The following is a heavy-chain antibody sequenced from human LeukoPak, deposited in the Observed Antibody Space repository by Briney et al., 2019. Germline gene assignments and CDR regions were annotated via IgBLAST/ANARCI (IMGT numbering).Heavy chain of an antibody. D-gene: IGHD4-23*01. J-gene: IGHJ6*03. CDR2: INHSGST. CDR3: ARRRWGLYYYMDV. V-gene: IGHV4-34*01. Sequence: PSETLSLTCAVYGGSFSGYYWSWIRQPPGKGLEWIGEINHSGSTNYNPSLKSRVTISVDTSKNQFSLKLRSVTAADTAVYYCARRRWGLYYYMDVWGKGTTVTVSS. CDR1: GGSFSGYY.